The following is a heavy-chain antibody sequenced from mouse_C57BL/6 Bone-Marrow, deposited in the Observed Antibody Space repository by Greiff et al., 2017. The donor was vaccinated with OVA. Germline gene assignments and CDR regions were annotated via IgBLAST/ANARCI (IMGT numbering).Heavy chain of an antibody. V-gene: IGHV1-63*01. Sequence: QVQLKQSGAALVRPGTSVKMSCKASGYTFTNYWIGWAKQRPGHGLEWIGDIYPGGGYTNYNEKFKGKATLTADKSSSTAYRQFSSLTSEDSAIYYCARGYYAMDYWGQGTSVTVSS. CDR1: GYTFTNYW. CDR3: ARGYYAMDY. J-gene: IGHJ4*01. CDR2: IYPGGGYT.